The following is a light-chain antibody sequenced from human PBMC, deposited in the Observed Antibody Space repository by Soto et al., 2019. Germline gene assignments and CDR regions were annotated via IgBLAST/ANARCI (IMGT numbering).Light chain of an antibody. CDR2: DVS. V-gene: IGLV2-11*01. CDR1: SSDVESYNL. CDR3: CSYAGSYTFYV. J-gene: IGLJ1*01. Sequence: QPVLTQPASVSGSAGQSITISCTGTSSDVESYNLVSWYQQHPGKAPKVMIYDVSKRPSGVPDRFSGSKSGNTASLTLSGLQAEDEADYYCCSYAGSYTFYVFGTGTKLTVL.